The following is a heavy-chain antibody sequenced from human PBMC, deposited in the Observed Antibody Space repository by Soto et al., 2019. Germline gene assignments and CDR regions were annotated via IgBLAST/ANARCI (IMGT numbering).Heavy chain of an antibody. J-gene: IGHJ1*01. CDR1: GGTFSNSA. V-gene: IGHV1-69*18. Sequence: QVQLVQSGSEERRPGSSVKVSCKASGGTFSNSAIAWVRQAPGQGLEWLGMIIPIFTTTNYAQKFKDRLTISADGSTSTAYMDLSGLKSEDTAVYFCARPSGLFVQYSSLVDNWGQGTLVTVSS. D-gene: IGHD1-1*01. CDR3: ARPSGLFVQYSSLVDN. CDR2: IIPIFTTT.